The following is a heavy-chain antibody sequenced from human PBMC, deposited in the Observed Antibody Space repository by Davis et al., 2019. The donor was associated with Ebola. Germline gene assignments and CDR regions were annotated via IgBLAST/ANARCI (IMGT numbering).Heavy chain of an antibody. J-gene: IGHJ3*01. CDR2: GTSADT. Sequence: GESLKISCSASGFIFSTYVMSWVRQAPGKGLEWVSTYGTSADTYYADSMKGRFTISRDNSKNTLYLQMNGLRVEDTAIYYCAKDNRNIWSEVWGQGTMVTVSS. V-gene: IGHV3-23*01. D-gene: IGHD2/OR15-2a*01. CDR3: AKDNRNIWSEV. CDR1: GFIFSTYV.